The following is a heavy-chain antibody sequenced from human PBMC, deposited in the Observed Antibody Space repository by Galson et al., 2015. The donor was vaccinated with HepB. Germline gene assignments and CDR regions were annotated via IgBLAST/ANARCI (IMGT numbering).Heavy chain of an antibody. D-gene: IGHD2/OR15-2a*01. CDR3: ARDAVSRAFDI. Sequence: SETLSLTCTVSGDSISTYYWSWIRQPPGKGLEWIGYIYSSGSTNYNPSLKSRVTISVDTSKNQFSLKLNSVPAADTAIYYCARDAVSRAFDIWGQGTMVAVSS. V-gene: IGHV4-59*01. CDR1: GDSISTYY. CDR2: IYSSGST. J-gene: IGHJ3*02.